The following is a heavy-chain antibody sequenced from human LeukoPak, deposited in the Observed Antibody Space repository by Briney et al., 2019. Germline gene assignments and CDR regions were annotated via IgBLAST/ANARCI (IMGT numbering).Heavy chain of an antibody. J-gene: IGHJ4*02. CDR1: GFTFSSYE. CDR3: VKGGGYCSSSSCPPPYYFDY. D-gene: IGHD2-2*01. V-gene: IGHV3-64D*06. CDR2: IRSNGGST. Sequence: PGGSLRLSCAASGFTFSSYEMNWVRQAPGKGLEYFSAIRSNGGSTYYADSVKGRFTISRGNSKNTLYLQMSSLRPEDTAVYYCVKGGGYCSSSSCPPPYYFDYWGQGTLVTVSS.